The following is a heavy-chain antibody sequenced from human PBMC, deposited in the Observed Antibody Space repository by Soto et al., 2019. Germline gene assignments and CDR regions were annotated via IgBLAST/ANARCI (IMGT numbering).Heavy chain of an antibody. CDR1: GFTFTSSA. Sequence: SVKVSCKASGFTFTSSAVQWVRQARGQRLEWIGWIVVGSGNTNYAQKFQERVTITRDMSTSTAYMELSSLRSEDTAVYYCAAASPPRIAAAGTGYYYYYGMDVWGQGTTVTVSS. D-gene: IGHD6-13*01. V-gene: IGHV1-58*01. J-gene: IGHJ6*02. CDR2: IVVGSGNT. CDR3: AAASPPRIAAAGTGYYYYYGMDV.